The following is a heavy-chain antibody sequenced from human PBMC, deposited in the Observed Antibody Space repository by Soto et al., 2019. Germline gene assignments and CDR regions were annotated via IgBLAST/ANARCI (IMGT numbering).Heavy chain of an antibody. V-gene: IGHV1-8*01. D-gene: IGHD3-9*01. CDR3: ARGNVFRYFDWLPYHQSGAQDV. CDR1: GCTFTSYD. J-gene: IGHJ3*01. Sequence: GASVKVSCKASGCTFTSYDINWVRQATGQGLEWMGWMNPNSGNTGYAQKFQGRVTMTRNTSISTAYMELSSLRSEDTAVYYCARGNVFRYFDWLPYHQSGAQDVSSKGTRETVSS. CDR2: MNPNSGNT.